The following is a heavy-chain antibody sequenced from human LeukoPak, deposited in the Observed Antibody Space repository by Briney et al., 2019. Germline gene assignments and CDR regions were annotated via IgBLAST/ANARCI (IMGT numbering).Heavy chain of an antibody. CDR2: ISDSGVNT. CDR1: GFTFGSYA. V-gene: IGHV3-23*01. J-gene: IGHJ3*02. D-gene: IGHD3-16*01. CDR3: AKSFFPGGSSFTFDI. Sequence: GGSLRLSCAASGFTFGSYAMTWVRQAPGKGLEWVSSISDSGVNTYYPDSVRGRSTISRDNSKNTLYLQMNSLRAEDTAVYYCAKSFFPGGSSFTFDIWGQGTLVTVSS.